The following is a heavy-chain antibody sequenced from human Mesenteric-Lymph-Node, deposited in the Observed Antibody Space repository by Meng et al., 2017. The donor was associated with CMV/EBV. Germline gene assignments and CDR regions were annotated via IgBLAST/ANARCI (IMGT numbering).Heavy chain of an antibody. Sequence: SGYTFSNFGVAWVRQAPGRGLEWMGYISGFKSDIKYAHNLRDRITLTTDTSTNTAYMELRSLTSDDTAVYYCARDRCGACTSGWWLDPWGQGTLVTVSS. J-gene: IGHJ5*02. CDR3: ARDRCGACTSGWWLDP. D-gene: IGHD2-15*01. CDR1: GYTFSNFG. CDR2: ISGFKSDI. V-gene: IGHV1-18*01.